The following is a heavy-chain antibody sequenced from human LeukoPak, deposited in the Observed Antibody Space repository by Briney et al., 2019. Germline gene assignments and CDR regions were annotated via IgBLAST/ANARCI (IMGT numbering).Heavy chain of an antibody. CDR2: ISYDGSNK. CDR1: GFTSSSYA. D-gene: IGHD6-19*01. Sequence: PGGSLRLSCAASGFTSSSYAMLWVRQAPGKGLEWVAVISYDGSNKYYADSVKGRFTISRDNSKNTLYLQMNSLRAEDTAVYYCARDVDPGIAVAGSFDYWGQGTLVTVSS. V-gene: IGHV3-30-3*01. J-gene: IGHJ4*02. CDR3: ARDVDPGIAVAGSFDY.